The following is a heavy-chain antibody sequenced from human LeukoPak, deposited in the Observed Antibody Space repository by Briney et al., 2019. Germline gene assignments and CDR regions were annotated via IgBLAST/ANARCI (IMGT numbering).Heavy chain of an antibody. Sequence: GASVKVSCKASGYTFTSYYMHWVRQAPGQGLEWMGVINPGGGATSYAQKFQGRLTMTRDTSTSTVYMDLSSLRSEDTAVYYCARDYYDSSGYYSFYFDYWGQGTLVTVSS. J-gene: IGHJ4*02. CDR2: INPGGGAT. CDR1: GYTFTSYY. D-gene: IGHD3-22*01. CDR3: ARDYYDSSGYYSFYFDY. V-gene: IGHV1-46*01.